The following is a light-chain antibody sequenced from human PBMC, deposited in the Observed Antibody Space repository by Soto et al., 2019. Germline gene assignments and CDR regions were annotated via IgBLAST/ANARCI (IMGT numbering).Light chain of an antibody. CDR1: QSINSRY. CDR2: GAS. Sequence: EIVLTQSPGTLSLSPGERATLSCRASQSINSRYLAWYQQKPGQAPRLLIYGASSRATGIPDRFSGSGSGTAFTLTISRLEHEDVAVYYCQQFGSSPGFTFGPGTKVDIK. V-gene: IGKV3-20*01. J-gene: IGKJ3*01. CDR3: QQFGSSPGFT.